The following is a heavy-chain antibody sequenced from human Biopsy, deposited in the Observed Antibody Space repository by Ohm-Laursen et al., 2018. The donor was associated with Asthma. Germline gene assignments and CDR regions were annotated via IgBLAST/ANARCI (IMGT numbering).Heavy chain of an antibody. Sequence: SVKVSCKASGGTFSSNSINWVRQAPGQGLEWMGRIIPIFGPTNYAQKFQGRVTITADESTSTAYLELSSLRSEDTAVYYCARWGIQGVRFWGMDVWGQGTTVTVSS. CDR2: IIPIFGPT. D-gene: IGHD3-10*01. CDR3: ARWGIQGVRFWGMDV. CDR1: GGTFSSNS. V-gene: IGHV1-69*13. J-gene: IGHJ6*02.